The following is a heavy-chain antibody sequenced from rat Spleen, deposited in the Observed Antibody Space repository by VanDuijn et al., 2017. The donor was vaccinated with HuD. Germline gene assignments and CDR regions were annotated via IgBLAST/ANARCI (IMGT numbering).Heavy chain of an antibody. J-gene: IGHJ2*01. CDR3: ARRDFSSFIYAFFDY. CDR1: GFIFSDHY. Sequence: EVQLVESDGGLVQPGRSLKLSCAASGFIFSDHYVAWVRQAPTKGLEWVATINYDGRSTFYRDSVRDRFTISRDNAKSTLYLQMDSLKSEDTATYYCARRDFSSFIYAFFDYWGQGVMVTVSS. CDR2: INYDGRST. V-gene: IGHV5-29*01. D-gene: IGHD1-2*01.